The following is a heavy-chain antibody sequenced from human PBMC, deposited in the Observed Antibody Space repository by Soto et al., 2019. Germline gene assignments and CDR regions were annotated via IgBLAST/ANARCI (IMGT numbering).Heavy chain of an antibody. CDR1: GGSISSGGYY. CDR2: IYYSGST. V-gene: IGHV4-31*03. Sequence: SETLSLTCTVSGGSISSGGYYWSWIRQHPGKGLEWIGYIYYSGSTYYNPSLKSRVTISVDTSKNQFSLKLSSLTAADTAVYYCASLLRRPKYQLLETRDYYYMDVWGKGTTVTVSS. CDR3: ASLLRRPKYQLLETRDYYYMDV. D-gene: IGHD2-2*01. J-gene: IGHJ6*03.